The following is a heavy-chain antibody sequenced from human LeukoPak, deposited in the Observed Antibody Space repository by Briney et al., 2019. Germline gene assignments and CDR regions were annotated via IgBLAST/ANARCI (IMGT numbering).Heavy chain of an antibody. CDR2: ISDDGDGP. CDR3: ARPFNGFDPTYY. V-gene: IGHV3-23*01. J-gene: IGHJ4*02. Sequence: PGGSLRLSCAASGVTCSSHAMNWVRQVPGRGLVWVSTISDDGDGPHYGDSVQGRFTISRDNSKNTLFLQMNSLRDGDTAVYFCARPFNGFDPTYYRGQGTLVTVSS. CDR1: GVTCSSHA. D-gene: IGHD6-25*01.